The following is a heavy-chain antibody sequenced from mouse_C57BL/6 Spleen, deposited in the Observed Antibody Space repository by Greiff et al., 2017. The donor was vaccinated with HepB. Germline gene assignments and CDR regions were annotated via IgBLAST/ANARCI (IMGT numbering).Heavy chain of an antibody. Sequence: QVQLQQPGAELVMPGASVKLSCKASGYTFTSYWLHWVKQRPGQGLEWIVEIDPSDSYTNYNQKFKGKSTLTVDTSSSTAYMQLSSLTSEDSAVYYCARSPHYYGSSHYYAMDYWGQGTSVTVSS. CDR1: GYTFTSYW. V-gene: IGHV1-69*01. CDR2: IDPSDSYT. D-gene: IGHD1-1*01. CDR3: ARSPHYYGSSHYYAMDY. J-gene: IGHJ4*01.